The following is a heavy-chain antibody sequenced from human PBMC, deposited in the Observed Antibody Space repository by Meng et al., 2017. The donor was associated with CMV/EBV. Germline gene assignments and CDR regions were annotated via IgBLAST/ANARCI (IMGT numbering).Heavy chain of an antibody. CDR3: AREYCTTYRCSYNPHWYDP. D-gene: IGHD2-8*01. V-gene: IGHV1-46*02. CDR1: FNSYH. CDR2: MNPGDGGQ. Sequence: FNSYHVHWRRRAPGQGLEWVGMMNPGDGGQSYAQRLQGRETMKSDTSTSTVYMDLRSLRSDDTALYFCAREYCTTYRCSYNPHWYDPWGQGTLVTVSS. J-gene: IGHJ5*02.